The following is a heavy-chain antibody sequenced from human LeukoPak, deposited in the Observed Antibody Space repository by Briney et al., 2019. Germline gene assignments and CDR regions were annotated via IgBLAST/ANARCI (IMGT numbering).Heavy chain of an antibody. V-gene: IGHV3-23*01. Sequence: PGGSLRLSCAASGFTFTSYAMSWVRQAPGKGLEWVSTINKSGGITYYADSVKGRFTISRDNSKNTLYLQMDSPGAEDTAVYYCGRSRRINASLYYYMDVWGKGTTVTVSS. D-gene: IGHD2-15*01. CDR1: GFTFTSYA. CDR2: INKSGGIT. CDR3: GRSRRINASLYYYMDV. J-gene: IGHJ6*03.